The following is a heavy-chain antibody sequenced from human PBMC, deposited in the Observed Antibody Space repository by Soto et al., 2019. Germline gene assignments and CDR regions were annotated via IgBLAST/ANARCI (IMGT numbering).Heavy chain of an antibody. CDR3: ARDRRGDGMDV. CDR1: GFTFSTYS. CDR2: ISSSSGTR. J-gene: IGHJ6*02. D-gene: IGHD3-10*01. V-gene: IGHV3-48*02. Sequence: EVQLVESGGGLVQPGGSLRLSCAASGFTFSTYSMNWVRQAPGKGLEWLSYISSSSGTRYYAESVKGRFTISRDNAKNSLYLQINSLRDEDTAVYYCARDRRGDGMDVWGQGTTVTVSS.